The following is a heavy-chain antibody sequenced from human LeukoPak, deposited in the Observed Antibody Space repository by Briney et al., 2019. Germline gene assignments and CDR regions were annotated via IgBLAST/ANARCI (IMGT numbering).Heavy chain of an antibody. Sequence: GGSLRLSCVASGITFSNYAVSWVRQAPGKWLEWVSAVDGGGGSTYYADSVKGRFTISRDNSKNTLFLQMNSLRADDTAVYYCAKKAFSTGWTYFDYWGQGLLVTVSS. CDR1: GITFSNYA. J-gene: IGHJ4*02. V-gene: IGHV3-23*01. CDR3: AKKAFSTGWTYFDY. D-gene: IGHD6-19*01. CDR2: VDGGGGST.